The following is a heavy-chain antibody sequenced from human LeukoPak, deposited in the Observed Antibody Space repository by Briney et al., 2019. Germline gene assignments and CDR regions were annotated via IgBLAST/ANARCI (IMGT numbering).Heavy chain of an antibody. CDR2: IYYSGST. CDR1: GASISSGGYY. V-gene: IGHV4-61*08. Sequence: SETLPLTCTVSGASISSGGYYWSWIRQHPGKGLEWIGYIYYSGSTNYNPSLKSRVTISVDTSKNQFSLKLSSVTAADTAVYYCARVGSSSFIHFDYWGQGTLVTVSS. J-gene: IGHJ4*02. CDR3: ARVGSSSFIHFDY. D-gene: IGHD6-13*01.